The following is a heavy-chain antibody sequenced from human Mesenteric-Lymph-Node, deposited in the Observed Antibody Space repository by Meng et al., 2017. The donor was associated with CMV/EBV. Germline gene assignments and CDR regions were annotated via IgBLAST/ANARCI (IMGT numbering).Heavy chain of an antibody. J-gene: IGHJ6*02. D-gene: IGHD5-18*01. CDR1: GFTFNSYA. CDR3: AKELWIQLWLDAMDV. Sequence: GGSLRLSCAASGFTFNSYAMHWVRQAPGKGLEWVAVISYDGSNKYYADSVKGRFTISRDNSKNTLYLQMNSLRAEDTAVYYCAKELWIQLWLDAMDVWGQGTTVTVSS. CDR2: ISYDGSNK. V-gene: IGHV3-30-3*01.